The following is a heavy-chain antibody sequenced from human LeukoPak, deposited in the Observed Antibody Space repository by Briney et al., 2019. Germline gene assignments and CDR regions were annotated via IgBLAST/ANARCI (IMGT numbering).Heavy chain of an antibody. D-gene: IGHD3-10*01. CDR3: ARFIRAVRIGQPLGAFDS. Sequence: SETLSLTCTVSGGSISSYDYYWSWIRQPPGTGLQYIGYIDYSGSTYYNPSLRSRVTLSVDTSKNQFSLSLKSVTAADTAVYFCARFIRAVRIGQPLGAFDSWGQGTLVTVSS. V-gene: IGHV4-30-4*01. CDR1: GGSISSYDYY. CDR2: IDYSGST. J-gene: IGHJ4*02.